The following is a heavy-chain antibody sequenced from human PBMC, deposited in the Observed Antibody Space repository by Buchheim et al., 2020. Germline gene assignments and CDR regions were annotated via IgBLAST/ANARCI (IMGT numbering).Heavy chain of an antibody. V-gene: IGHV4-34*01. CDR2: INHSGST. Sequence: QVQLQQWGAGLLKPSETLSLTCAVYGGSFSGYYWSWIRQPPGKGLEWIGEINHSGSTNYNPSLKSRVTISVDTSKNQLSLKLSSVTAADTAVYYCARIDSSGFKGIYYYYYGMDVWGQGTT. J-gene: IGHJ6*02. CDR3: ARIDSSGFKGIYYYYYGMDV. D-gene: IGHD3-22*01. CDR1: GGSFSGYY.